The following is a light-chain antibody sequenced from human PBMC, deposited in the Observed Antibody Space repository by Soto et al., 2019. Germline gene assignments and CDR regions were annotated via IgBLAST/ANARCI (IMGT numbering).Light chain of an antibody. Sequence: ESVLTQSPATLSLSPGDRATLSCRASQSITNSLAWYRHQPGQPPRLLIYDASKRATCIPARFIGSGSGTHFTLTLSSLEPEDFGLYYCQQRSNWPSVTFGGGTKVEIK. V-gene: IGKV3-11*01. CDR1: QSITNS. CDR2: DAS. J-gene: IGKJ4*01. CDR3: QQRSNWPSVT.